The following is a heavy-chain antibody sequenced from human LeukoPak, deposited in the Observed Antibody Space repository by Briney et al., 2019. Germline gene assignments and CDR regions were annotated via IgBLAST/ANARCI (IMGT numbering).Heavy chain of an antibody. D-gene: IGHD5-12*01. CDR3: ARAWWLPFDY. Sequence: GGSLRLSCAASGSTFSSYEMNWVRQAPGKGLEWVSYISSSGSTIYYADSVKGRFTISRDNAKNSLYLQMNSLRAEDTGVYYCARAWWLPFDYWGQGTLVTVSS. CDR1: GSTFSSYE. J-gene: IGHJ4*02. V-gene: IGHV3-48*03. CDR2: ISSSGSTI.